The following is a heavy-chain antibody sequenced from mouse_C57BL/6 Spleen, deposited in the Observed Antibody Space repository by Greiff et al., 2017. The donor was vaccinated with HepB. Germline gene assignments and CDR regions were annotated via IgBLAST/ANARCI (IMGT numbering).Heavy chain of an antibody. CDR3: ARFQLGRDWYFDV. V-gene: IGHV1-50*01. CDR2: IDPSDSYT. D-gene: IGHD4-1*02. J-gene: IGHJ1*03. Sequence: QVQLKQPGAELVKPGASVKLSCKASGYTFTSYWMQWVKQRPGQGLEWIGEIDPSDSYTNYNQKFKGKATLTVDTSSSTAYMQLSSLTSEDSAVYYCARFQLGRDWYFDVWGTGTTVTVSS. CDR1: GYTFTSYW.